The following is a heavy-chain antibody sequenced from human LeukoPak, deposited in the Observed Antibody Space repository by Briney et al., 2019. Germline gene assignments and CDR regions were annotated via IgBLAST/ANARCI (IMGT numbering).Heavy chain of an antibody. CDR2: INPSGGST. D-gene: IGHD6-13*01. CDR3: ARDSAAAGTEDYMDV. V-gene: IGHV1-46*01. Sequence: ASVKVSCKASGGTFSSYAISWVRQAPGQGLEWMGIINPSGGSTSYAQKFQGRVTMTRDTSTSTVYMELSSLRSEDTAVYYCARDSAAAGTEDYMDVWGKGTTVTVSS. J-gene: IGHJ6*03. CDR1: GGTFSSYA.